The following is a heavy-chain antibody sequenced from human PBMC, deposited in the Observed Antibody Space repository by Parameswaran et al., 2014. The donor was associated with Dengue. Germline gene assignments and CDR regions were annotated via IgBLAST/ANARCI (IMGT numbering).Heavy chain of an antibody. CDR2: IIPIVDTT. V-gene: IGHV1-69*08. D-gene: IGHD2-15*01. J-gene: IGHJ3*02. CDR3: AKEFKKEGLPWSRKYALDI. Sequence: SWVRQAPGQGPEWMGRIIPIVDTTIYAQKFQDRVTITADKSTSTLYMELNSLSSEDTAVYYCAKEFKKEGLPWSRKYALDIWGQGTMVTVSS.